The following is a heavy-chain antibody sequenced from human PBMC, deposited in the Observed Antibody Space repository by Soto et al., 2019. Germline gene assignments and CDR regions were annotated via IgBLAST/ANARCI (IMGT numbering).Heavy chain of an antibody. CDR3: AKERDFYDIWTGGDFDY. Sequence: EVQLLESGGGLVQPGGSLRLSCAASGFTFSSYAMSWVRQAPGKGLEWVSAISGSGGSTYYADSVKGRFTISRDNSKNTLYRLMNSLGDGDMAVYYCAKERDFYDIWTGGDFDYGGQGALVTVSS. D-gene: IGHD3-9*01. CDR1: GFTFSSYA. CDR2: ISGSGGST. J-gene: IGHJ4*02. V-gene: IGHV3-23*01.